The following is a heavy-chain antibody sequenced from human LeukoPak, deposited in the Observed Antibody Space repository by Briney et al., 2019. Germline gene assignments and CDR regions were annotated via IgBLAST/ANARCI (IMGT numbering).Heavy chain of an antibody. D-gene: IGHD6-19*01. CDR2: ISSSGSTI. CDR1: GFTFSSYE. J-gene: IGHJ4*02. CDR3: ARDRLARPGAAVAGNTLFDY. Sequence: GGSLRLSCAASGFTFSSYEMNWVRQAPGKGLEWVSYISSSGSTIYYADSVKGRFTISRDNSKNTLYLQMNSLRAEDTAVYYCARDRLARPGAAVAGNTLFDYWGQGTLVPVSS. V-gene: IGHV3-48*03.